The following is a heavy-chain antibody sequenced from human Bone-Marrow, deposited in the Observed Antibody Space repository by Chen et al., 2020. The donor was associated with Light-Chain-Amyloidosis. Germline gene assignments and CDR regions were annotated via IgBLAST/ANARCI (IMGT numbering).Heavy chain of an antibody. CDR3: TGGPRAGGGGGSGYFAS. J-gene: IGHJ4*03. CDR1: GFSVSSIY. D-gene: IGHD3-10*01. V-gene: IGHV3-53*02. CDR2: IYTAAAGST. Sequence: DVQLVETGGGLIQPGGSLRLSCAASGFSVSSIYMNWVRQAPGKEPEWVAVIYTAAAGSTHDADCVGGRFVLPRDNSKNMVYLQRNSLRAEDTATYLCTGGPRAGGGGGSGYFASGGRGTLVPFSS.